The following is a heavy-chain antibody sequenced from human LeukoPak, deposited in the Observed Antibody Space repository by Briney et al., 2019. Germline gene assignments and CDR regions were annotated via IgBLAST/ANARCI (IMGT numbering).Heavy chain of an antibody. J-gene: IGHJ4*02. CDR3: ASGNYDSSGYYWY. CDR1: GGTFSSYA. CDR2: IIPILGIA. V-gene: IGHV1-69*04. Sequence: ASVKVSCKASGGTFSSYAISWVRQAPGQGLEWMGRIIPILGIANYAQKFQGRVTITADKSTSTAYMELSSLRSEDTAVYYCASGNYDSSGYYWYWGQGTLVTVSS. D-gene: IGHD3-22*01.